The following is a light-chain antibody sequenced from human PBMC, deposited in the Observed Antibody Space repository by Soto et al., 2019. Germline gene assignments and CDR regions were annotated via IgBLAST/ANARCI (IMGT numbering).Light chain of an antibody. CDR1: SSDVGSYNL. CDR3: CSYAGSNTFV. V-gene: IGLV2-23*02. CDR2: GAS. Sequence: QSVLTQPASVSGSPGQSITISCSGTSSDVGSYNLVSWYQQHPGKAPQLMIYGASKRPSGVSDRFSGSKSGNTASLTISGLQAEDEADYYCCSYAGSNTFVFGGGTKLTVL. J-gene: IGLJ2*01.